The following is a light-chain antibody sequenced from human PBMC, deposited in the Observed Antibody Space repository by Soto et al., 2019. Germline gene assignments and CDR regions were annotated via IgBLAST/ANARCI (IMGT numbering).Light chain of an antibody. J-gene: IGKJ1*01. CDR2: AAS. CDR3: QKYDRAPRT. Sequence: DIQMTQSPPSLCASVGDRVTITCRASHAISNYLAWYQQKPGKVPELLIYAASTLQSGVPSRFSGSGSGTDVTLTISSLQPEDVASYYCQKYDRAPRTFGQGTKVEIK. V-gene: IGKV1-27*01. CDR1: HAISNY.